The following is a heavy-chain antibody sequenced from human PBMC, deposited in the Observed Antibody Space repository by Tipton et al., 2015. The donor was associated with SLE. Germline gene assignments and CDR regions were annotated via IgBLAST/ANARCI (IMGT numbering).Heavy chain of an antibody. D-gene: IGHD5-24*01. CDR2: IYYSGST. Sequence: TLSLTCTVSGGSISSHYWSWIRQPPGKGLEWIGYIYYSGSTNYNPSLKSRVTISVDTSKNQFSLKVSSVTAADTAVYYCARKVNGQRWLQWGAFDIWGQGTMVSVSS. CDR1: GGSISSHY. CDR3: ARKVNGQRWLQWGAFDI. J-gene: IGHJ3*02. V-gene: IGHV4-59*11.